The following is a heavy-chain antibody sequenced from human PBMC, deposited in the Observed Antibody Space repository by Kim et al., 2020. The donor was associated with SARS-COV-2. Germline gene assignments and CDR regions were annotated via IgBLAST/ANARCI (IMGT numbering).Heavy chain of an antibody. Sequence: SETLSLTCAVYGGSFSGYYWSWIRQPPGKGLEWIGKINHSGSTNYNPYLKSRVTISVDTSKNQFSLKLSSVTAADTAVYYCASMPRRAFDIWGQGTMVTVSS. V-gene: IGHV4-34*01. CDR2: INHSGST. J-gene: IGHJ3*02. CDR1: GGSFSGYY. CDR3: ASMPRRAFDI. D-gene: IGHD2-2*01.